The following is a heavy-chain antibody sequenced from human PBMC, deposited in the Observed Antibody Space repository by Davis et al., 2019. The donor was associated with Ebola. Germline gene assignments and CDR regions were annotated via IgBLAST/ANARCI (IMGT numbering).Heavy chain of an antibody. CDR1: GYSFTSYW. J-gene: IGHJ6*04. V-gene: IGHV5-51*01. Sequence: GESLKISCKGSGYSFTSYWIGWVRQMPGKGLEWMGIIYSGDSDTRYSPSFQGQVTISADKSITTAYLQWSSLKASDTAMYYCARGPGYSSSSAYYYYGMDVWGKGTTVTVSS. D-gene: IGHD6-6*01. CDR2: IYSGDSDT. CDR3: ARGPGYSSSSAYYYYGMDV.